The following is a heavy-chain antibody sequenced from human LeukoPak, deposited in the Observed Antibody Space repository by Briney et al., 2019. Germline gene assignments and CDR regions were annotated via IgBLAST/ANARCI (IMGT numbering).Heavy chain of an antibody. J-gene: IGHJ4*02. CDR2: IYPGDSDT. D-gene: IGHD3-3*01. CDR1: GYSFTSYW. CDR3: ARLDDFWSGYSNFDY. V-gene: IGHV5-51*01. Sequence: GESLKISCKGSGYSFTSYWIGWVRQMPGKGLEWMGIIYPGDSDTRYSPSFQGQVTISADKSISTAYLQWSSLKASDTAMYYCARLDDFWSGYSNFDYWGQGTLDTVSS.